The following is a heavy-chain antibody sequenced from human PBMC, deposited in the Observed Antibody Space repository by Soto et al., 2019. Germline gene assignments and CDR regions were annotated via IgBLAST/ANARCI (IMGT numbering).Heavy chain of an antibody. CDR1: GFTFSSHP. J-gene: IGHJ5*02. D-gene: IGHD2-15*01. Sequence: GGSLRLSCAASGFTFSSHPMHWVRQAPGKELESVSAISPNGGRTYYANSVRTRFTISRDDSRDTLYLHMGSLRPDDTAIYYCAREDVGSFDLWGQGTLVTVSS. CDR2: ISPNGGRT. V-gene: IGHV3-64*01. CDR3: AREDVGSFDL.